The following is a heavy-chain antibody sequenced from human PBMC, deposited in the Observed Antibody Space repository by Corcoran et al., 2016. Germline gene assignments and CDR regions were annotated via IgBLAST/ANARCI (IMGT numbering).Heavy chain of an antibody. CDR3: APPGALGAVAGGGSDH. Sequence: EVQLVESGGGLVKPGGSLRLSCAASGFTFSNAWMSWVRQAPGKGLEWVSYISSTSSTIYYADSVKGRFTISRDNAKNSLYLQMNSLRVEDTAVYYCAPPGALGAVAGGGSDHWGQGTLVAVSS. D-gene: IGHD6-19*01. CDR2: ISSTSSTI. V-gene: IGHV3-48*04. J-gene: IGHJ4*02. CDR1: GFTFSNAW.